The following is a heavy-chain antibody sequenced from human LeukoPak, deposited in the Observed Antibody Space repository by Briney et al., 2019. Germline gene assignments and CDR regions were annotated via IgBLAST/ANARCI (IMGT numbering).Heavy chain of an antibody. CDR1: GYSFTSYW. V-gene: IGHV5-51*01. CDR3: ASPVMYYYDSSGYHDAFDI. CDR2: IYPGDSDT. D-gene: IGHD3-22*01. Sequence: GESLKISCKGSGYSFTSYWIGWVRQMPGKGLEWMGIIYPGDSDTRYSPSFQGQVTISADKSISTAYLQWSSLKASDIAMYYCASPVMYYYDSSGYHDAFDIWGQGTMVTVSS. J-gene: IGHJ3*02.